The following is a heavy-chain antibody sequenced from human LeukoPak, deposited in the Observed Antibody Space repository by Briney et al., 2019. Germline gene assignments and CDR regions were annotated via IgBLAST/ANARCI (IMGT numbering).Heavy chain of an antibody. CDR3: ARDPGYSSPRGDY. J-gene: IGHJ4*02. D-gene: IGHD5-18*01. Sequence: ASVKVSCKASGYTFTDYFMHWVRQAPGQGLEWMGWINPNSGGTHYAQKFQGRVTMTRDTSLSTAYMELSRLRSDDTAVYYCARDPGYSSPRGDYWGQGTLVTVSS. V-gene: IGHV1-2*02. CDR2: INPNSGGT. CDR1: GYTFTDYF.